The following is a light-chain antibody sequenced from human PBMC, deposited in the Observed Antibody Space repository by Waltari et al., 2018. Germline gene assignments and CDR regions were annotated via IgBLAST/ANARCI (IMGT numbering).Light chain of an antibody. CDR1: QTISRY. J-gene: IGKJ2*01. CDR3: QQSYSAPYT. V-gene: IGKV1-39*01. Sequence: DVKMTQSPSSLSASVGDRVIITCRASQTISRYLNWYQQKPGTAPKLLIYSTSSVQSGVPSRFSGSGSGTDFTLTISPLQVEDFATYYCQQSYSAPYTFGRGTNLEI. CDR2: STS.